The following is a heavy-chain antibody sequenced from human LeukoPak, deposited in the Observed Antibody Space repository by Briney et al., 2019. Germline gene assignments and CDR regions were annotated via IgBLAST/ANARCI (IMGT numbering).Heavy chain of an antibody. CDR1: GFTISNYW. V-gene: IGHV3-7*03. Sequence: PGGSLRLSCVASGFTISNYWMSWVRLTSGKGLEWVASIKQDGSGKYYVDSVKGRFIISRDNAKNSLFLQMDSLRVEDTAVYYCAGGSGSSGFDCWGQGTLVTVSS. D-gene: IGHD6-6*01. CDR2: IKQDGSGK. CDR3: AGGSGSSGFDC. J-gene: IGHJ4*02.